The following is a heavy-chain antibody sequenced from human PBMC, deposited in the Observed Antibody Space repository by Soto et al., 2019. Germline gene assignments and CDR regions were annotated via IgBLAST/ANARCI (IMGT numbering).Heavy chain of an antibody. CDR2: ISGSGDRT. CDR1: GFTFSSYA. D-gene: IGHD6-19*01. J-gene: IGHJ4*02. V-gene: IGHV3-23*01. CDR3: TKVQVNSGPEIGILDY. Sequence: GGSLRLSCAASGFTFSSYAMTWVRQAPGKGLEWVSGISGSGDRTDYADFVQGRFTISRDNSKNTLYLQMNSLRAEDTALYYCTKVQVNSGPEIGILDYWGQGILVTVS.